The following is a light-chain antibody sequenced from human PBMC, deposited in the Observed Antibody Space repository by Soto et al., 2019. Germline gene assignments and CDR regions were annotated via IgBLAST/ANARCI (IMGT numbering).Light chain of an antibody. J-gene: IGKJ1*01. CDR2: AAS. V-gene: IGKV1-39*01. Sequence: DIQVTQSTSSLSASVGDRVTITCQASQNINNYLNWYQQKPGRAPKLLIYAASSLQSGVPSRFSGSGSGTDFTLTISSLQPEDFATYYCQQSYSTLWTFGQGTKVDI. CDR3: QQSYSTLWT. CDR1: QNINNY.